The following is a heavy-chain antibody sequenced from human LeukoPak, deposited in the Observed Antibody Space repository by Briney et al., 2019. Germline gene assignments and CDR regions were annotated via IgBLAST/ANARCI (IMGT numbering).Heavy chain of an antibody. D-gene: IGHD2-2*01. V-gene: IGHV4-4*07. CDR1: GGSISNYY. J-gene: IGHJ4*02. Sequence: SETLSLTCTVSGGSISNYYWSWIRQSAGKGLEWIGRIYTSGSTNYNPSLKSRVTMSVDTSKNQFSLKLSSVTAADTAVYYCARGPNCRSTSCYDNPYYFDYWGQGTLVTVSS. CDR3: ARGPNCRSTSCYDNPYYFDY. CDR2: IYTSGST.